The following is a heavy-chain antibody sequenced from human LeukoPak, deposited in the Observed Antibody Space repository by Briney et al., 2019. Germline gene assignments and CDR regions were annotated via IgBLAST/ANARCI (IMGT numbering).Heavy chain of an antibody. CDR1: GFTFGDYA. CDR3: TSDPLRPSDAFDI. J-gene: IGHJ3*02. V-gene: IGHV3-49*03. Sequence: GGSLRLSCTASGFTFGDYAMSWFRQAPGKGLEWVGFIRSKAYCGTTEYAASVKGRFTISRDDSKSIAYLQMNSLKTEDTAVYYCTSDPLRPSDAFDIWGQGTMVTVSS. CDR2: IRSKAYCGTT.